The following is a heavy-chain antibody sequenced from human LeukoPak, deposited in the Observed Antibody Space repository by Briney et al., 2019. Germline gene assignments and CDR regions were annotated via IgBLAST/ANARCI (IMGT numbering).Heavy chain of an antibody. D-gene: IGHD3-22*01. CDR3: ARDYYNSSGYYRY. J-gene: IGHJ4*02. CDR2: ISGSGGSK. CDR1: GFTFSSYA. V-gene: IGHV3-23*01. Sequence: PGGSLRLSCAASGFTFSSYAMSWVRQAPGKGLEWVSGISGSGGSKYYADSVKGRFTISRDNSKNTLYLQMNSLRAEDTAVYYCARDYYNSSGYYRYWGQGTLLTVSS.